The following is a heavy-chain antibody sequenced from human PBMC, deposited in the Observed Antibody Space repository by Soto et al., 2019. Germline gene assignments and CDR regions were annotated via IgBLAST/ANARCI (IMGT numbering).Heavy chain of an antibody. D-gene: IGHD2-15*01. V-gene: IGHV2-5*02. CDR3: AHKGGRGAGMDV. J-gene: IGHJ6*02. CDR1: GFSVSTGGVG. CDR2: IYWDDDK. Sequence: SGPTLVNPTQTLTLTCTFSGFSVSTGGVGVAWIRQSPGKALEWLALIYWDDDKRYSPFLQSRVTITKDTSKNQVVLTMTNMDPVDTATYYCAHKGGRGAGMDVWGQGTTVTVSS.